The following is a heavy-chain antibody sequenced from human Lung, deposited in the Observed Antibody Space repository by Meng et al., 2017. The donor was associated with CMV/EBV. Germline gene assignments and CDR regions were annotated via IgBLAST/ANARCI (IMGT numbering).Heavy chain of an antibody. V-gene: IGHV1-2*02. Sequence: ASAKVSCKASGYTFTAHYFHCVRQAPGQGLEWMGWIHPRRGNTNYAQQFQGRVTLTRGTSINTGYMELTRLTSDDTAVYYCARDNNWGPDYWGQGTLVTVSS. J-gene: IGHJ4*02. CDR3: ARDNNWGPDY. D-gene: IGHD7-27*01. CDR2: IHPRRGNT. CDR1: GYTFTAHY.